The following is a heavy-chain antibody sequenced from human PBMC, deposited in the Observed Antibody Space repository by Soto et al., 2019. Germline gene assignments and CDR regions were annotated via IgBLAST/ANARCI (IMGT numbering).Heavy chain of an antibody. CDR2: MNPNSGNT. J-gene: IGHJ4*02. CDR1: GYTFPSYD. V-gene: IGHV1-8*01. D-gene: IGHD6-19*01. Sequence: QVQLVQSGAEVKKPGASVKVSCKASGYTFPSYDINWVRQATGQGLEWMGWMNPNSGNTGYAQKFQGRGTMTRNTSISTAYMELRSLRSEDTAVYYCARERSSGWYVDYWGQGTLVTVSS. CDR3: ARERSSGWYVDY.